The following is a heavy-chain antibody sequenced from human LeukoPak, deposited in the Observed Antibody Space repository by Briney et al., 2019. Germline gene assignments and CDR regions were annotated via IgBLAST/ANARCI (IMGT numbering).Heavy chain of an antibody. CDR3: PRTTGTTAYFDY. J-gene: IGHJ4*02. CDR2: IKSKTDGGTT. V-gene: IGHV3-15*01. Sequence: PGGSLRLSCAASGFTFSNAWMSWVRQAPGKGLEWVGRIKSKTDGGTTDYAAPVKGRFTISRDDSKNTLYLQMNSLKTEDTAVYYCPRTTGTTAYFDYWGQGTLVTVSS. D-gene: IGHD1-1*01. CDR1: GFTFSNAW.